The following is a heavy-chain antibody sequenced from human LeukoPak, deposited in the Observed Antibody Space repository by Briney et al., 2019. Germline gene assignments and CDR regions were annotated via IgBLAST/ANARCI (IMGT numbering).Heavy chain of an antibody. J-gene: IGHJ6*03. CDR2: INHSGST. CDR3: ARGKSNTMVRGVMDV. D-gene: IGHD3-10*01. CDR1: GGSFSGYY. Sequence: PSETLSLTCAVYGGSFSGYYWSWIRQPPGKGLEWIGEINHSGSTNYNPSLKSRVTISVDTSKNQFSLKLSSVSAAVTAVYYCARGKSNTMVRGVMDVWGKGTTVTVSS. V-gene: IGHV4-34*01.